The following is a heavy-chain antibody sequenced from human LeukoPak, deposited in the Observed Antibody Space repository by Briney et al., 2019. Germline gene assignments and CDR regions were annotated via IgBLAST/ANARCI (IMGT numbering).Heavy chain of an antibody. J-gene: IGHJ4*02. Sequence: WGSLILSCAASGFTFSSYAMSWVRQAAGKGLEWVSTITSNGGGTYYADSVKGRFTISSDNSKNTLYLQMNSLRAEDTALYYCAKDLTLTTNVYFDYWGQGTL. V-gene: IGHV3-23*01. D-gene: IGHD4-17*01. CDR1: GFTFSSYA. CDR3: AKDLTLTTNVYFDY. CDR2: ITSNGGGT.